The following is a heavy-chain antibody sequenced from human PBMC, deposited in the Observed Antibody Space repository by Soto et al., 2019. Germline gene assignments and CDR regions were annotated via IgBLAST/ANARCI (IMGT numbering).Heavy chain of an antibody. J-gene: IGHJ4*02. Sequence: QLQLQESGSGRVKPSQTLSLTCAVSGGSISSGGYSWSWIRQPPGKGLEWIGYMYHSGSTNYNPSLKSRGTIAIDRYKNQFSLKLRSVNAAATAVYYCPGVPGYWGQGILVTVSS. D-gene: IGHD2-2*01. CDR3: PGVPGY. CDR2: MYHSGST. CDR1: GGSISSGGYS. V-gene: IGHV4-30-2*01.